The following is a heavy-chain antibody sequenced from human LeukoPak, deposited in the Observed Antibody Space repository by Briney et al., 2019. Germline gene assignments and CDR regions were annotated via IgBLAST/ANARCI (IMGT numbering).Heavy chain of an antibody. CDR2: MNTDGSST. V-gene: IGHV3-74*01. J-gene: IGHJ6*03. CDR1: GFTFSSYW. D-gene: IGHD3-10*01. Sequence: PGGCLRLSCAASGFTFSSYWMHWVRQAPGKGLVWVSRMNTDGSSTSYADSVKGRFTISRDNAKNTLYLQMNSLRAEDTAVYYCARATTWGLLSYYYYMDVWGKGTTVTVSS. CDR3: ARATTWGLLSYYYYMDV.